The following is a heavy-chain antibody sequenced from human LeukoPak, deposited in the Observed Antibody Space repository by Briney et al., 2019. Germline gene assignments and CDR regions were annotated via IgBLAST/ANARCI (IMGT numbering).Heavy chain of an antibody. V-gene: IGHV1-2*02. D-gene: IGHD2-21*02. CDR1: GYTFTANY. CDR3: AREGSYCDGGDCYSFDF. Sequence: ASVQVSCKASGYTFTANYLQWVRQAPGLGPEWLGWMHVGTGNTRYAPKFQGRVTLSRDTSINTAYMELSSLTSDDTAVYYCAREGSYCDGGDCYSFDFWGQGTLVTVSS. CDR2: MHVGTGNT. J-gene: IGHJ4*02.